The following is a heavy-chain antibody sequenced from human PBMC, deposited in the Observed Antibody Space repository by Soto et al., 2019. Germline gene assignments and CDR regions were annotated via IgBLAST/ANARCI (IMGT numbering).Heavy chain of an antibody. D-gene: IGHD4-17*01. J-gene: IGHJ4*02. Sequence: PSETLSLTCTVSGGSISSGGYYWSWIRQHPGKGLEWIGYIYYSGSTYYNPSLKSRVTISVDTSKNQFSLKLSSVTAADTAVYYCARAHYGDYEFDYWGQGTLVTVSS. CDR2: IYYSGST. CDR3: ARAHYGDYEFDY. CDR1: GGSISSGGYY. V-gene: IGHV4-31*03.